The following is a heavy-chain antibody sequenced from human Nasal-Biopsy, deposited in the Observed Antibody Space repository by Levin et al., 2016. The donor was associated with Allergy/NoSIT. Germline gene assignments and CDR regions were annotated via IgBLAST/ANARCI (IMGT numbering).Heavy chain of an antibody. CDR3: ARRAFDSSPYGDSEWYFDL. Sequence: SETLSLTCTVSGGSVSSYGYYWSWIRQPPGKEPQWIGYIYNGGSTNYNPSLESRVTISVDTSKNKFSLNLRSVTAADTAVYYCARRAFDSSPYGDSEWYFDLWGRGTLVSVSS. D-gene: IGHD3-22*01. CDR2: IYNGGST. V-gene: IGHV4-61*08. J-gene: IGHJ2*01. CDR1: GGSVSSYGYY.